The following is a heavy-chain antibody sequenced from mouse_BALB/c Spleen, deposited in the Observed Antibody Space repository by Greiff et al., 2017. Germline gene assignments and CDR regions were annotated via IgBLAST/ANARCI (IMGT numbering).Heavy chain of an antibody. CDR1: GFTFSSYG. CDR3: ARQGYGYDNYAMDY. D-gene: IGHD2-2*01. J-gene: IGHJ4*01. V-gene: IGHV5-6*01. Sequence: EVKVVESGGDLVKPGGSLKLSCAASGFTFSSYGMSWVRQTPDKRLEWVATISSGGSYTYYPDSVKGRFTISRDNAKNTLYLQMSSLKSEDTAMYYCARQGYGYDNYAMDYWGQGTSVTVSS. CDR2: ISSGGSYT.